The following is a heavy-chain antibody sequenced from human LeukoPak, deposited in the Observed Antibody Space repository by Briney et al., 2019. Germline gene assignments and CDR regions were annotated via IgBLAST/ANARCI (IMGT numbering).Heavy chain of an antibody. CDR3: ARDQIVVPAAFDY. D-gene: IGHD2-2*01. Sequence: PSETLSLTCTVSGGSISSYYWSWIRQPLGKGLEWIGYIYYSGSTNYNPSLKSRVTISVDTSKNQFSLKLSSVTAADTAVYYCARDQIVVPAAFDYWGQGTLVTVSS. CDR1: GGSISSYY. CDR2: IYYSGST. V-gene: IGHV4-59*12. J-gene: IGHJ4*02.